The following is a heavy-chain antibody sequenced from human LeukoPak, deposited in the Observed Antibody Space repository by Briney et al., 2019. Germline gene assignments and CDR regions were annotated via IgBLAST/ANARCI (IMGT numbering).Heavy chain of an antibody. CDR1: GGSISSYY. J-gene: IGHJ5*02. V-gene: IGHV4-59*08. CDR3: ARRLCSSVTCSIAPSGNWLDP. Sequence: SETLSLTCTVSGGSISSYYWSWIRQPPGKGLEWIGYIYYSGSTNYNPSLKGRVTISLDTSRTHFSLKLTSVTAADTAVYYCARRLCSSVTCSIAPSGNWLDPWGQGTLVTVSS. CDR2: IYYSGST. D-gene: IGHD2-2*01.